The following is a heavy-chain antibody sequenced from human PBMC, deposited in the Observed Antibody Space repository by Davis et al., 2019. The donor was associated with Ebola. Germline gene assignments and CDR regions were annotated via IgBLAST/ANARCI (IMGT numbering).Heavy chain of an antibody. CDR3: ARAQFPTTSDH. J-gene: IGHJ4*02. Sequence: ASVKVSCKTSGYIFTRHGISWVRQAPGQGLEWMGWISAYNGNTNYAQKLQGRVTMTTDTSTSTAYMEVGILRSDDTAVYYCARAQFPTTSDHWGQGTLVTVSS. CDR1: GYIFTRHG. V-gene: IGHV1-18*01. D-gene: IGHD1-1*01. CDR2: ISAYNGNT.